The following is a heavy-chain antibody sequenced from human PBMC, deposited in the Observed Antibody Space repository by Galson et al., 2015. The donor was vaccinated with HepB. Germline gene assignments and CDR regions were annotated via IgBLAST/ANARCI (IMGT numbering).Heavy chain of an antibody. D-gene: IGHD3-3*01. Sequence: SLRLSCAASGFTFSSYSMNWVRQAPGKGLEWVSSISSSSSYIYYADSVKGRFTISRDNAKNSLYLQMNSLRAEDTAVYYCARDLPSLEWLRYYYYGMDVWGQGTTVTVSS. V-gene: IGHV3-21*01. CDR1: GFTFSSYS. CDR2: ISSSSSYI. CDR3: ARDLPSLEWLRYYYYGMDV. J-gene: IGHJ6*02.